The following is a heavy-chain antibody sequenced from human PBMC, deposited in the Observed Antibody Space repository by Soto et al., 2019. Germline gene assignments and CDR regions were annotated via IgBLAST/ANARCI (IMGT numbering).Heavy chain of an antibody. CDR3: AKLDIAVGAPDY. Sequence: PGGSLRLSCAASGFTFRTYGMHWVRQAPGKGLEWVAVISYDGSNKYYADSVKGRFTISRDNSKNTLYLQMNSLRAEDTAVYYFAKLDIAVGAPDYWGKGTLGTLSS. CDR2: ISYDGSNK. V-gene: IGHV3-30*18. D-gene: IGHD6-19*01. J-gene: IGHJ4*02. CDR1: GFTFRTYG.